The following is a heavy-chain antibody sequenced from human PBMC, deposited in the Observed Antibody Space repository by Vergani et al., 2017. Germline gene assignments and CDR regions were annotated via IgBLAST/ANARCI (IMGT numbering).Heavy chain of an antibody. Sequence: EVQLLESGGSLKQLGGSVRLSCAASGFTFSTYATHWVRQAPGKGLEWVSAIIGGSGSTHYADPFKGLFIISRANSRDTLYLQMKSLRPEDTATYYCVKDAGSYENCFDSGGQGTLVAVSS. V-gene: IGHV3-23*01. D-gene: IGHD1-26*01. J-gene: IGHJ5*01. CDR3: VKDAGSYENCFDS. CDR1: GFTFSTYA. CDR2: IIGGSGST.